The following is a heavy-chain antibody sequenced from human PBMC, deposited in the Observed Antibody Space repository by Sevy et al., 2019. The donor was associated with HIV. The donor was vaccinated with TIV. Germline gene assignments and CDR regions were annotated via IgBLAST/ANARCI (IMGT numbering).Heavy chain of an antibody. D-gene: IGHD3-16*02. Sequence: GGSLRLSCAASGFTFSSYAMSWVRQAPGKGLEWVSAISGSGGSTYYADSVKGRFTISRDNSKNTLYLQMNSLRAEDTAVYYCAKWGVIGSHPYGYYGMDVWGQGTTVTVSS. CDR3: AKWGVIGSHPYGYYGMDV. V-gene: IGHV3-23*01. J-gene: IGHJ6*02. CDR2: ISGSGGST. CDR1: GFTFSSYA.